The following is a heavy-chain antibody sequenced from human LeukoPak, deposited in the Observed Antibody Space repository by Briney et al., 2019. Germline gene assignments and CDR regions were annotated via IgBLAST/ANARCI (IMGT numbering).Heavy chain of an antibody. D-gene: IGHD7-27*01. CDR1: GYTFTSYD. CDR2: MSPNSGDT. V-gene: IGHV1-8*01. Sequence: ASVKVSCKASGYTFTSYDFNWVRQATGQRPEWMGWMSPNSGDTGYAQKFQDRVTMTRNTSISTAYMELGSLRSDDTAVYYCARGPPNWGYDYWGPGTLVTVSS. CDR3: ARGPPNWGYDY. J-gene: IGHJ4*02.